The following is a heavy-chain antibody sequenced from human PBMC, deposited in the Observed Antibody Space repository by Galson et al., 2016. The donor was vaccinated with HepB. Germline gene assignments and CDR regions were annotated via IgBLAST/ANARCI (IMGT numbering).Heavy chain of an antibody. D-gene: IGHD4-17*01. J-gene: IGHJ4*02. V-gene: IGHV6-1*01. Sequence: CAISGDSVSSNSAAWHWIRQSPSRGLGWLGRTYYRSKWYNGYTVSVKGRITINPDTSKNQFSLQLNSVTPEDTAVYYCARQYGTYFAYWGRGTLVTVSS. CDR2: TYYRSKWYN. CDR1: GDSVSSNSAA. CDR3: ARQYGTYFAY.